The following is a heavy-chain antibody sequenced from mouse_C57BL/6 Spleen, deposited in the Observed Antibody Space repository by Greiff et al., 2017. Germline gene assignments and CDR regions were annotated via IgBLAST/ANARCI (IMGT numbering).Heavy chain of an antibody. J-gene: IGHJ3*01. CDR2: IRLKSDNYAT. D-gene: IGHD2-4*01. CDR1: GFTFSNYW. CDR3: TGPSLYDYDGFAY. V-gene: IGHV6-3*01. Sequence: EVKLMESGGGLVQPGGSMKLSCVASGFTFSNYWMNWVRQSPEKGLEWVAQIRLKSDNYATHYAESVKGRFTISRDDSKSSVYLQMNNLRAEDTGIYYCTGPSLYDYDGFAYWGQGTLVTVSA.